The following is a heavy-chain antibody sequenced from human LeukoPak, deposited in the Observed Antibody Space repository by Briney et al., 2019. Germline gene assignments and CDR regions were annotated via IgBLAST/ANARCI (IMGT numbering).Heavy chain of an antibody. J-gene: IGHJ4*02. Sequence: SETLSLTCTVSGGSISGFYWYWLRQPPGKGLEWIGYIFHSGSTKYNPSLKSRVTISVDTPKNQFSLRLTSVTAVDTAVYYCARERRQLERWIDYWGQGTLVTVSS. CDR2: IFHSGST. D-gene: IGHD1-1*01. CDR3: ARERRQLERWIDY. V-gene: IGHV4-59*01. CDR1: GGSISGFY.